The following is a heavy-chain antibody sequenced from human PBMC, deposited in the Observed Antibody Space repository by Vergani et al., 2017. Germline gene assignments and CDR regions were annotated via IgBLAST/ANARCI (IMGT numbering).Heavy chain of an antibody. D-gene: IGHD4-17*01. V-gene: IGHV3-33*01. CDR2: IWYDGSNK. J-gene: IGHJ6*02. CDR1: GFTFSSYG. CDR3: TRHTGDYGDYYYGMDV. Sequence: QVQLVESGGGVVQPGRSLRLSCAASGFTFSSYGMHWVRQAPGKGLEWVAVIWYDGSNKYYADSVKGRFTISRDNSKNTLYLQMNSLRAADTAVYYCTRHTGDYGDYYYGMDVWGQGTTVTVSS.